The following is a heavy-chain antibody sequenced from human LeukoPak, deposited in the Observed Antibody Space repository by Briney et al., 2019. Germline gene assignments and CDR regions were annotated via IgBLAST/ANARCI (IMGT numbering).Heavy chain of an antibody. Sequence: PGGSLRLSCAASGFTFSSYSMNWVRQAPGKGLEWVSSISSSSSYIYYADSVKGRFTISRDNSKNTLYLQMNSLRAEDTAVYYCARELRQLPIYYYYNGMDVWGQGTTVTVSS. D-gene: IGHD2-2*01. CDR1: GFTFSSYS. J-gene: IGHJ6*02. V-gene: IGHV3-21*01. CDR2: ISSSSSYI. CDR3: ARELRQLPIYYYYNGMDV.